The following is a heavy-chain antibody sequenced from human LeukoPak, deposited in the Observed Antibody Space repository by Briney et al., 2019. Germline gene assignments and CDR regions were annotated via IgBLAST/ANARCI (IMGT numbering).Heavy chain of an antibody. CDR3: AGRDMYCSGGSCHNWFDP. D-gene: IGHD2-15*01. V-gene: IGHV3-53*01. J-gene: IGHJ5*02. CDR1: GFTVSSNY. Sequence: GGSLRLSCAASGFTVSSNYMSWVRQAPGKGLEWVSVIYSGGSTYYADSVKGRFTISRDNSKNTLYLQMNSLRAEDTAVYYCAGRDMYCSGGSCHNWFDPWGQGTLVTVSS. CDR2: IYSGGST.